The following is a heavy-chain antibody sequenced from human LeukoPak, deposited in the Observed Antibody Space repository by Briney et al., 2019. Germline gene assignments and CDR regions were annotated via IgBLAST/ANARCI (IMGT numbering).Heavy chain of an antibody. V-gene: IGHV3-66*01. CDR3: VKSPWYHGSGSYSGTIH. J-gene: IGHJ4*02. CDR1: GFTVSTSY. CDR2: VYSGGTT. Sequence: GGSLRLSCAASGFTVSTSYMSWVRQAPGKGLEWVSLVYSGGTTYHADSVKGRFTISRDDSKNTVYLQMNSLRAEDTAVYYCVKSPWYHGSGSYSGTIHWGQGTLVTVSS. D-gene: IGHD3-10*01.